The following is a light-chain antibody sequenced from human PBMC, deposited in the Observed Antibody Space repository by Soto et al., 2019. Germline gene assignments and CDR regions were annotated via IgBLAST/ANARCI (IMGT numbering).Light chain of an antibody. V-gene: IGKV1-33*01. CDR2: DAY. CDR3: QQYDDLPIT. J-gene: IGKJ5*01. Sequence: DIQMTQPPSTLSVSVGDRVTITCRASQFVSSFLGWYQQKPGKPPKLLINDAYNLETGVPSRFSGSGSGTHFSFTINSLQPEDFATYYCQQYDDLPITFGLGTRLEIK. CDR1: QFVSSF.